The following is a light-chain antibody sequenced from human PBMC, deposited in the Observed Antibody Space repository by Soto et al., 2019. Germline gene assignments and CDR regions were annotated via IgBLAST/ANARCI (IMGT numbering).Light chain of an antibody. CDR1: QSLLHSNGYNY. V-gene: IGKV2-28*01. CDR3: MQALQTPRLT. CDR2: LGS. J-gene: IGKJ4*01. Sequence: DIVMTQSPLSLPVTPGEPASISCRSSQSLLHSNGYNYLDWYLQKPGQSPQLLIYLGSNRASGVTDRFSGSGSGTDVTLKISRVEAEDVGVYYCMQALQTPRLTFGGGTKVEIK.